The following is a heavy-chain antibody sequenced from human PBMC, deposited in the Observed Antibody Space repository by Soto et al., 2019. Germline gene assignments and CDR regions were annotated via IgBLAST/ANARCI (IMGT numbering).Heavy chain of an antibody. CDR2: ISYDGSNK. CDR3: ARRDTAMGMDFDY. Sequence: QVQLVESGGGVVQPGRSLRLSCAASGFTFSSYAMHWVRQAPGKGLAWVAVISYDGSNKYYADSVRGRLTISRDNSKNTLDLQMPSLRAEDTAVYYWARRDTAMGMDFDYWGQGTLVTVSS. V-gene: IGHV3-30-3*01. D-gene: IGHD5-18*01. CDR1: GFTFSSYA. J-gene: IGHJ4*02.